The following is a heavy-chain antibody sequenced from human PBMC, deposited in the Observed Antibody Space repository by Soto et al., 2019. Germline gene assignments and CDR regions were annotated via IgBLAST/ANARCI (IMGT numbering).Heavy chain of an antibody. J-gene: IGHJ1*01. V-gene: IGHV3-48*01. CDR1: GFTFSSYS. D-gene: IGHD2-15*01. CDR2: ISISSSTI. CDR3: ATAVVAASRAENFQH. Sequence: VQLVESGGGLVQPGGSLRLSCAASGFTFSSYSMNCVRQAPGKWLEWVSYISISSSTIYYADSVQGRFTISRDNAKNSLDLQMKCLRAEDTAVYYCATAVVAASRAENFQHWGQGTLVTVSS.